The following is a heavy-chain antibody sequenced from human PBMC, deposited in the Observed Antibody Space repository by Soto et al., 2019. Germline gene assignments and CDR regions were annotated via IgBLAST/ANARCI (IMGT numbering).Heavy chain of an antibody. J-gene: IGHJ5*02. CDR2: ISVYNGNT. Sequence: GASVNVSCKASGYTFTSYGISWVRQAPGQGLEWMGWISVYNGNTKYAQKLQGRVTMTTDTSTSTAYMELRSLRSDDTAVYYCAKDGGKDGYFGNWFDPWGQGTQVTVSS. CDR1: GYTFTSYG. CDR3: AKDGGKDGYFGNWFDP. V-gene: IGHV1-18*01. D-gene: IGHD5-12*01.